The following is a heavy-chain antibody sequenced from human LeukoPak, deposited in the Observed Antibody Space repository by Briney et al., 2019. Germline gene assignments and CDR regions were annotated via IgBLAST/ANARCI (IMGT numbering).Heavy chain of an antibody. V-gene: IGHV3-48*02. Sequence: GSLRLSCAASGFTFSSYSMIWVRQAPGKGLEWVSYISASGYTMYYADSVKGRFTISRDNVKNSLSLQMNSLRDEDAAVYYCATERQFFDGTGSPYWGQGTLVTVSS. CDR1: GFTFSSYS. D-gene: IGHD3-22*01. J-gene: IGHJ4*02. CDR3: ATERQFFDGTGSPY. CDR2: ISASGYTM.